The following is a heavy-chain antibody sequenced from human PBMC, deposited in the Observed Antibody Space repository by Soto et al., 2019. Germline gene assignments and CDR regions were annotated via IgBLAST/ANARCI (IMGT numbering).Heavy chain of an antibody. CDR2: INHSGST. V-gene: IGHV4-34*01. CDR1: CGSFSGYY. D-gene: IGHD3-22*01. CDR3: ERGRRGTMRVVVTSWPSNWFET. J-gene: IGHJ5*02. Sequence: PSETLSLTCAVYCGSFSGYYWSWIRQPPWKGLEWIVEINHSGSTNYNPSLKSRVTISVDTSKNQFSLKLSPVTAADTAVYYCERGRRGTMRVVVTSWPSNWFETWGKGTMVTVSS.